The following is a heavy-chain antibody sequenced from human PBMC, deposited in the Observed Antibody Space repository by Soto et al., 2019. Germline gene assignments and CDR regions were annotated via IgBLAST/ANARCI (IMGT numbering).Heavy chain of an antibody. Sequence: SETLSLTCAVYGGSFSGYYWSWIRQPPGKGLEWIGEINHSGSTNYNPSLKSRVTISVDTSKNQFSLKLSSVTAADTAVYYCARGVYSSHFDYWGQGTLVTVSS. J-gene: IGHJ4*02. CDR1: GGSFSGYY. CDR2: INHSGST. V-gene: IGHV4-34*01. D-gene: IGHD6-13*01. CDR3: ARGVYSSHFDY.